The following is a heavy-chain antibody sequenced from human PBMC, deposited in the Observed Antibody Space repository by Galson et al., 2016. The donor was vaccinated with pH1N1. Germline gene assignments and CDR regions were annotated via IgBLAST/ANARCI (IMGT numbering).Heavy chain of an antibody. Sequence: VSCKASGYDFINSGVNWLRQAPGQGLEWMGIIDPSSGSTTYAQKFQGRVTMTHDTATNTVYMELSSLRSDDTAVYYCARRYYFDYWGQGTLVAVSS. CDR1: GYDFINSG. CDR3: ARRYYFDY. V-gene: IGHV1-46*03. J-gene: IGHJ4*02. CDR2: IDPSSGST.